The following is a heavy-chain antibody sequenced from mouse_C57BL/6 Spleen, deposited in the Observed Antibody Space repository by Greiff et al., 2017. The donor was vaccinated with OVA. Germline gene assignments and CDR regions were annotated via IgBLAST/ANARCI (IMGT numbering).Heavy chain of an antibody. CDR2: IYPGSGST. J-gene: IGHJ1*03. CDR3: ARGYYSHWYFDV. CDR1: GYTFTSYW. D-gene: IGHD2-12*01. Sequence: QVQLQQSGAELVKPGASVKMSCKASGYTFTSYWITWVKQRPGQGLEWIGDIYPGSGSTNYNEKFKSKATLTVDTSSSKAYMQLSSLTSEDSAVYYCARGYYSHWYFDVWGTGTTVTVSS. V-gene: IGHV1-55*01.